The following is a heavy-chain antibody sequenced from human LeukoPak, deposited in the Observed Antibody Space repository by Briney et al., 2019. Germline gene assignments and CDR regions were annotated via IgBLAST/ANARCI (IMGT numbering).Heavy chain of an antibody. CDR3: ARGYGDYAY. V-gene: IGHV3-21*01. J-gene: IGHJ4*02. CDR2: ISSSSSYI. CDR1: GFTFSSYT. Sequence: GGSLRLSCAASGFTFSSYTMNWVRQAPGKGLEWVSSISSSSSYIYYADSAKGRSTLSRDNAKNSLYLQMSSLRAEDTAVYYCARGYGDYAYWGQGTLVTVSS. D-gene: IGHD4-17*01.